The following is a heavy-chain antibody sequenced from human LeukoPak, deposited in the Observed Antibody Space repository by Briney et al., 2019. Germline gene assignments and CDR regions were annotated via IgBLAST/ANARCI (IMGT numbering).Heavy chain of an antibody. CDR2: IWSDSAEI. J-gene: IGHJ4*02. V-gene: IGHV3-21*01. D-gene: IGHD3-3*02. CDR3: ARDFFHSDISRPFDY. CDR1: GFTFSSYA. Sequence: PGGSLRLSCAASGFTFSSYAMSWVRQAPGKGLEWVSSIWSDSAEIHYADSVKGRFTISRDNAKDSLYLQMNSLRAEDSAVYYCARDFFHSDISRPFDYWGQGTLVTVSS.